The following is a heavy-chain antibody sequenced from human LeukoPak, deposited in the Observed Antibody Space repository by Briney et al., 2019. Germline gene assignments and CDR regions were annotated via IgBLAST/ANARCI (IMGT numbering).Heavy chain of an antibody. D-gene: IGHD3/OR15-3a*01. Sequence: SETLPLTCTVSGGSISSYYWSWIRQPPGKGLEWIGYIYYSGSTNYNPSLKSRVTISVDTSKNQFSLKLRSVTAADTAVYYCARSHSVWTSFDYWGQGTLVTVSS. V-gene: IGHV4-59*01. J-gene: IGHJ4*02. CDR1: GGSISSYY. CDR3: ARSHSVWTSFDY. CDR2: IYYSGST.